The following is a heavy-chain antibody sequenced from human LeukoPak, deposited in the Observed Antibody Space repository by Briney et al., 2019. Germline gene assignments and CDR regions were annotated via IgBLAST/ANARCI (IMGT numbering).Heavy chain of an antibody. CDR1: GASITDHF. J-gene: IGHJ4*02. CDR2: VFNGGST. CDR3: ATRPAASTWYGVFDY. Sequence: PSETLSLTCTVSGASITDHFWSWIRQPPGKGLEWIGYVFNGGSTNYNPSLKSRVTMSLDPSRDQFSLRLSSATTADTAIYYCATRPAASTWYGVFDYWSQGTLVTVSS. D-gene: IGHD6-13*01. V-gene: IGHV4-59*11.